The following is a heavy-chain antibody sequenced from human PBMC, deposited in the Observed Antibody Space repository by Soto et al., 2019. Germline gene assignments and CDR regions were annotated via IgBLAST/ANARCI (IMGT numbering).Heavy chain of an antibody. J-gene: IGHJ6*02. V-gene: IGHV4-34*01. Sequence: QVQLQQWGAGLLRPSETLSLTCAVYGGSFRDFYWSWLRQTPEKGLEWIGEINNSGDTKYNPSLESRVTISVDTSKNQFSLKVNFVTPADTAVYYCARTGGMDVWGPGATVTVSS. CDR2: INNSGDT. CDR1: GGSFRDFY. CDR3: ARTGGMDV.